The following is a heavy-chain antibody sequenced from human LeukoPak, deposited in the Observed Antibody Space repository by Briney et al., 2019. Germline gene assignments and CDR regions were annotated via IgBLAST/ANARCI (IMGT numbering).Heavy chain of an antibody. CDR1: GFTVSSNY. V-gene: IGHV3-53*01. CDR2: IYSGGST. CDR3: ARDKPSAAWGMDV. Sequence: PGGSLRLSCAASGFTVSSNYMSWVRQAPGKGLEWVSVIYSGGSTYCADSVKGRFTISRDNSKNTLYLQMNSLRAEDTAVYYCARDKPSAAWGMDVWGQGTTVTVSS. J-gene: IGHJ6*02. D-gene: IGHD2-15*01.